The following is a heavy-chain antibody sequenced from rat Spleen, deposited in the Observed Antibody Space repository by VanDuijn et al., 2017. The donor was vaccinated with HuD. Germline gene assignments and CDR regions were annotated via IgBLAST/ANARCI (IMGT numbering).Heavy chain of an antibody. V-gene: IGHV5-27*01. CDR3: ATGPMGITTPFAY. Sequence: EVQMVESGGGLVKPGRSLKLSCAASGFTFSNYYMAWVRQAPTKGLEWVASISPSGGSTYYPDSVKGRFTISRDNAKSTLYLQMDSLRSEDTATYYCATGPMGITTPFAYWGQGTLVTVSS. D-gene: IGHD1-9*01. CDR1: GFTFSNYY. CDR2: ISPSGGST. J-gene: IGHJ3*01.